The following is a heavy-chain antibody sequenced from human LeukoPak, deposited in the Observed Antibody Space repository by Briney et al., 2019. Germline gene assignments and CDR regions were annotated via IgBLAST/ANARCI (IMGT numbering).Heavy chain of an antibody. J-gene: IGHJ1*01. CDR3: AKDPYSGSFEYFQH. CDR2: ISYDGSNK. D-gene: IGHD1-26*01. CDR1: GYTFTSYY. Sequence: SCKASGYTFTSYYMHWVRQAPGKGLEWVAVISYDGSNKYYVDSVKGRFTISRDNSKNTLYLQMNSLRAEDTAVYYCAKDPYSGSFEYFQHWGQGTLVTVSS. V-gene: IGHV3-30*18.